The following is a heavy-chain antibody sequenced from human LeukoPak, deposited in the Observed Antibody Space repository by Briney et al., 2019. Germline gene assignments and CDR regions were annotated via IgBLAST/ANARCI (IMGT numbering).Heavy chain of an antibody. Sequence: GESLKISGKGSGYSFTSYWMGWVRQMPGKGLEWLGIIYPGDSDTRYSPSFQGQVTISADKSISTAYLQWSSLKASDTAMYYCARLPGLNYDILTGYSYYFDYWGQGTLVTVSS. V-gene: IGHV5-51*01. D-gene: IGHD3-9*01. CDR1: GYSFTSYW. CDR2: IYPGDSDT. J-gene: IGHJ4*02. CDR3: ARLPGLNYDILTGYSYYFDY.